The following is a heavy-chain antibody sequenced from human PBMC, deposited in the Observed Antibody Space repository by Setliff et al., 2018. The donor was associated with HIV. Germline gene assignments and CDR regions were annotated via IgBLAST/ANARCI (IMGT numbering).Heavy chain of an antibody. CDR2: INTYNGNT. J-gene: IGHJ5*02. CDR1: GYSFTAYQ. CDR3: ARGGPARVALLYWFDP. Sequence: ASVKVSCKTFGYSFTAYQMHWLRQAPGQGLEWMGWINTYNGNTKYGQKFQGSVTMTTDTSTSTVYMELRNLRSDDTAVYFCARGGPARVALLYWFDPWGQGTLVTVSS. V-gene: IGHV1-2*02. D-gene: IGHD2-21*01.